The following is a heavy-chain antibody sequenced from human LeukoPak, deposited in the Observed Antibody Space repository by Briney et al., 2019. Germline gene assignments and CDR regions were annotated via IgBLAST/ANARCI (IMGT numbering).Heavy chain of an antibody. D-gene: IGHD6-13*01. CDR3: AREYSSSWYGTYFDY. J-gene: IGHJ4*02. V-gene: IGHV3-30*03. Sequence: PGRSLRLSCAASGFTFSSYGMHWVRQAPGKGLEWVAVISYDGSNKYYADSVKGRFTISRDNSKNTLYLQMNSLRAEDRAVYYCAREYSSSWYGTYFDYWGQGTLVTVSS. CDR1: GFTFSSYG. CDR2: ISYDGSNK.